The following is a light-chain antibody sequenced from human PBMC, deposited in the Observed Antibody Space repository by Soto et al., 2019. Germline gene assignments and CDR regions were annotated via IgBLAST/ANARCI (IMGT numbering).Light chain of an antibody. Sequence: EIVMTQSPATLSVSPGDRATLSCRASQSVSSSLAWYQQIPGQAPRLLIYDASTRATRIPARFGGSGSGTEFPLTISSLQSEDFAVYYCQQYNNWPPLTFGGGTKVELK. V-gene: IGKV3-15*01. CDR2: DAS. CDR3: QQYNNWPPLT. CDR1: QSVSSS. J-gene: IGKJ4*01.